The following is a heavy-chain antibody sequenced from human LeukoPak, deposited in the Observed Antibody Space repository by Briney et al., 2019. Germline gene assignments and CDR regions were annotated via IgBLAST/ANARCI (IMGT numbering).Heavy chain of an antibody. CDR2: ISSSSSTI. CDR1: GFTFSSYS. CDR3: ARARNYYYMDV. V-gene: IGHV3-48*04. J-gene: IGHJ6*03. Sequence: GGSLRLSCAASGFTFSSYSMNWVRQAPGKGLEWVSYISSSSSTIYYADSVKGRFTISRDNAKNSLYLQMNSLRAEDTALYFCARARNYYYMDVWGKGTTVTVSS.